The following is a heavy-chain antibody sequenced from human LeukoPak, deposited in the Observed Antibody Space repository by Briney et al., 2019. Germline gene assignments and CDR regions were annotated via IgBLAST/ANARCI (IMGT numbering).Heavy chain of an antibody. CDR3: AKHPPEVAGSPNPYFFDS. CDR2: ISGGGDAT. Sequence: GGSLRLSCAASGFTFSHYAMSWVRQAPGKGLEWVSAISGGGDATKYADSVQGRFTISRDNSKNTLYLLMNSLRTEDTAVYYCAKHPPEVAGSPNPYFFDSWGQGTLVTVSS. D-gene: IGHD1-14*01. J-gene: IGHJ4*02. V-gene: IGHV3-23*01. CDR1: GFTFSHYA.